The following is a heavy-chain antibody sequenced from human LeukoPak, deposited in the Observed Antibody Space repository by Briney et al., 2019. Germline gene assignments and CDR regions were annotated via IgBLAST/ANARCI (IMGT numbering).Heavy chain of an antibody. J-gene: IGHJ3*02. Sequence: PGGSLRLSCAASGFTFSSYSMNWVRQAPGKGLEWVSSISSSSSYIYYADSVKGRFTISRDNSKNTLYLQMNSLRAEDTAVYYCARDKSPSYYYGSGSYYNEHTERAFDIWGQGTMVTVSS. D-gene: IGHD3-10*01. CDR2: ISSSSSYI. CDR1: GFTFSSYS. V-gene: IGHV3-21*01. CDR3: ARDKSPSYYYGSGSYYNEHTERAFDI.